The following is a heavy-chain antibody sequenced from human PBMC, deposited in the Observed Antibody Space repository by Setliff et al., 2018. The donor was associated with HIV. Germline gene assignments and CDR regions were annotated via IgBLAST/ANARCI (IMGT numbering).Heavy chain of an antibody. CDR2: IYYSGST. Sequence: SETLSLTCTVSGGSISSSSYYWGWIRQPPGKGLEWIGSIYYSGSTYYNPSLKSRVTISVDTAKNQFSLRLSSVTAADTAVFYCARRGPGDQTWFDPWGQGILVTVSS. CDR1: GGSISSSSYY. V-gene: IGHV4-39*07. CDR3: ARRGPGDQTWFDP. D-gene: IGHD7-27*01. J-gene: IGHJ5*02.